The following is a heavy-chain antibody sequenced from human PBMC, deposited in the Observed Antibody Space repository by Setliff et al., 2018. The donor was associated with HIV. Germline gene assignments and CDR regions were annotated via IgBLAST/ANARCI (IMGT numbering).Heavy chain of an antibody. CDR3: ARVRQDLLGAFDI. CDR1: GDSINSGDSY. J-gene: IGHJ3*02. CDR2: IYYSGST. D-gene: IGHD7-27*01. V-gene: IGHV4-31*03. Sequence: PSETLSLTCTVSGDSINSGDSYWTWIRHHPGKGLEWIGYIYYSGSTNYNPTLKSRVIISVDSSKNQFFLKLTSVTAADTAMYYCARVRQDLLGAFDIWGQGTMVTVSS.